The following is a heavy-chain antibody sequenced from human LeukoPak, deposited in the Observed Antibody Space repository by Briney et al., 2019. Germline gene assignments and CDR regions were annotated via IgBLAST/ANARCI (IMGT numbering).Heavy chain of an antibody. V-gene: IGHV1-2*06. CDR1: GYTFTDYY. Sequence: ASVKVSCKASGYTFTDYYMHWVRQAPGQGLEWMGRINPTSGGTNYAQKFQGRVTMTRDTSISTAYMELSRLRSDDTAVYYCARGTITFGGVIVPGDAFDIWGQGTMVTVSS. CDR3: ARGTITFGGVIVPGDAFDI. CDR2: INPTSGGT. J-gene: IGHJ3*02. D-gene: IGHD3-16*02.